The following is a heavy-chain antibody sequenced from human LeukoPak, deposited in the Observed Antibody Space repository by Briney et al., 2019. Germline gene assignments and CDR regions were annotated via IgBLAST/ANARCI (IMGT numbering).Heavy chain of an antibody. Sequence: PQTLSLTCTVSGGSISSGDYYWSWIRQPPGKGLEWIGYIYYSGSTYYNPSLKSRVTISVDTSKNQFSLKLSSVTAADTAVYYCVREADVWGNHYFDYWGQGTLVTVSS. V-gene: IGHV4-30-4*01. CDR3: VREADVWGNHYFDY. D-gene: IGHD3-16*01. CDR2: IYYSGST. J-gene: IGHJ4*02. CDR1: GGSISSGDYY.